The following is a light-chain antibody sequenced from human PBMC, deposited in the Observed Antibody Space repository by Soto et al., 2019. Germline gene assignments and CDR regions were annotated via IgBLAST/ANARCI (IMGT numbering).Light chain of an antibody. V-gene: IGKV1-9*01. CDR3: MQATQPYT. Sequence: IQLTQSPSSLSASVGDRVTITCRASQGISSYLAWYQQKPGKAPKLLIYAASTLQSGVPDRFSGSGAGTDFTLKISRVEAEDVGVYYCMQATQPYTFGQGTKLEIE. CDR1: QGISSY. J-gene: IGKJ2*01. CDR2: AAS.